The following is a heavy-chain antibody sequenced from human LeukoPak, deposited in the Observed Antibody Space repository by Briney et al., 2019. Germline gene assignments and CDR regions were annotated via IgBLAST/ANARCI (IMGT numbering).Heavy chain of an antibody. CDR3: ARVDKTMDTV. Sequence: AGGSLRLSCAASGFTVSINYMSWVRQAPGKGLEWVSVIYSSGATYYADSVKGRFTISRDNSKNTLYLQINSLRAEDTAVYYCARVDKTMDTVWGRGTLVSVSS. CDR1: GFTVSINY. V-gene: IGHV3-53*01. D-gene: IGHD5-18*01. CDR2: IYSSGAT. J-gene: IGHJ4*02.